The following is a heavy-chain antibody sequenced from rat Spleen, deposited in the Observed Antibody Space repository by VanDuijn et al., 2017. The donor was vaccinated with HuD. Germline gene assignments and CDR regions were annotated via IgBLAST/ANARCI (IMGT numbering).Heavy chain of an antibody. CDR2: ISSNGST. CDR1: GFSLTSYT. V-gene: IGHV2-6*01. D-gene: IGHD1-8*01. J-gene: IGHJ2*01. CDR3: ARSDFSSPYYFDY. Sequence: QVQLKESGPGLVQPSQTLSLTCTVSGFSLTSYTVSWVRQPPGKGLEWIAAISSNGSTYYNSALTSRLCISRDTSKSQVFLKMNSLQTEDTAMYFCARSDFSSPYYFDYWGQGVMVTVSS.